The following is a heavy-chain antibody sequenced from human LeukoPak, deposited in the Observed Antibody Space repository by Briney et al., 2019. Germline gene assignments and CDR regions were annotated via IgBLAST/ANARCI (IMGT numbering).Heavy chain of an antibody. CDR3: TTLFSRLVYYLMDV. CDR2: IKSKTDGGTT. CDR1: GFIFSHAW. V-gene: IGHV3-15*01. D-gene: IGHD2-21*01. Sequence: GGSLRLSCAASGFIFSHAWMNWVCQGPGKGLEWVGRIKSKTDGGTTDYAAPVKGRFIISRDDSKNTLYLQMNTLNTEDTAVYYCTTLFSRLVYYLMDVWGKGTTVTVSS. J-gene: IGHJ6*03.